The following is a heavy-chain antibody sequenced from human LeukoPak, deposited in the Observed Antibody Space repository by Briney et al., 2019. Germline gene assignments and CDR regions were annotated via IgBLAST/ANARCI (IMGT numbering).Heavy chain of an antibody. Sequence: GGSLRLSCAASIFTLSTYAMSWVRHAPGKALEWVSTIIGIVGNTYYTDSVKGRFTISRDNSTNTMYLKMNSMRAEDTDVYYCAKDIRSSGWSKYSDYWGQGTLVTVSS. CDR2: IIGIVGNT. CDR3: AKDIRSSGWSKYSDY. J-gene: IGHJ4*02. CDR1: IFTLSTYA. V-gene: IGHV3-23*01. D-gene: IGHD6-19*01.